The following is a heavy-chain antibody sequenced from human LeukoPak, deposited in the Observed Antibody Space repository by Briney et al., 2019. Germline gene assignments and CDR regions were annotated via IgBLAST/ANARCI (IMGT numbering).Heavy chain of an antibody. V-gene: IGHV3-21*01. D-gene: IGHD5-18*01. J-gene: IGHJ4*02. CDR3: ARRGYTCGYDY. CDR2: ITRSSGNM. Sequence: GGSLRLSCAASGFTFSTYNMNWVRQAPGKGLEWVSSITRSSGNMYYADSVKGRFTISRDNAKNSLYLQMNSLRAEDTAVYYCARRGYTCGYDYWGQGTLVTVSS. CDR1: GFTFSTYN.